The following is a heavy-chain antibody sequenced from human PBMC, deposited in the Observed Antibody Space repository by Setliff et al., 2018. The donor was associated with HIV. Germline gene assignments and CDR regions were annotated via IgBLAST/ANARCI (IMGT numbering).Heavy chain of an antibody. CDR3: ARDLYFYYYMDV. J-gene: IGHJ6*03. CDR2: IKEDGSSK. V-gene: IGHV3-7*01. CDR1: GFTFSNDW. D-gene: IGHD3-9*01. Sequence: GGSLRLSCAAFGFTFSNDWMTWVRQGPGKGLEWVANIKEDGSSKFYVDSVEGRFTISRDDAKNSLYLQMNSLRAEDTAVYYCARDLYFYYYMDVWGKGTTVTVSS.